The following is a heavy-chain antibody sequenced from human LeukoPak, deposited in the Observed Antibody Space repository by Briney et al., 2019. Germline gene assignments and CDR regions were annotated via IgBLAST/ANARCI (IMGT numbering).Heavy chain of an antibody. CDR3: ARTYDSSGSRGAFDI. V-gene: IGHV1-2*02. CDR1: GYTFTGYY. J-gene: IGHJ3*02. D-gene: IGHD3-22*01. Sequence: ASVKVSCKASGYTFTGYYMYWVRQAPGQGLEWMGWINPNSGGTNYAQKFQGRVTMTRDTSISTAYMELSRLRSGDTAVYYCARTYDSSGSRGAFDIWGQGTMVTVSS. CDR2: INPNSGGT.